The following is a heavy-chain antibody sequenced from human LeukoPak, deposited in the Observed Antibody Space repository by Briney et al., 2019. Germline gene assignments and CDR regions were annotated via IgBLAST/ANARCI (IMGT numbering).Heavy chain of an antibody. Sequence: SETLSLTCTASGGSISNYYWSWIRQPPGKGLEWIGYIYYSGSTNYNPSLKSRVTISVDMSKSQFSLKLSSVTAADTAVYYCARRFGYSYGYWFDPWGQGTLVTVSS. D-gene: IGHD5-18*01. V-gene: IGHV4-59*08. J-gene: IGHJ5*02. CDR3: ARRFGYSYGYWFDP. CDR2: IYYSGST. CDR1: GGSISNYY.